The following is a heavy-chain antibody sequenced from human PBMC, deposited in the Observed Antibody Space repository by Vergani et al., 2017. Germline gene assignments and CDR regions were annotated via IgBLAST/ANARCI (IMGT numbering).Heavy chain of an antibody. CDR1: GFTFSSYS. CDR3: ARDRYYLGSESYPYVYYYGLDV. D-gene: IGHD3-10*01. Sequence: EVQLVESGGGLVKRGGSLRLSCAASGFTFSSYSMNWVRQAPGKGLEWGSSISSSSSYIHYSDSLKGRFTISRDNAKSSLYLQMNSLRAEDTGVYYCARDRYYLGSESYPYVYYYGLDVWGQGTAVTVSS. CDR2: ISSSSSYI. V-gene: IGHV3-21*01. J-gene: IGHJ6*02.